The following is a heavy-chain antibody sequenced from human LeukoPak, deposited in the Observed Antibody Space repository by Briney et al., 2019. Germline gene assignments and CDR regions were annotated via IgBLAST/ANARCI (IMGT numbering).Heavy chain of an antibody. CDR3: ARGRDMADY. CDR1: GYTFADYA. V-gene: IGHV7-4-1*02. CDR2: INTNTGNP. J-gene: IGHJ4*02. Sequence: GASVKVSCKASGYTFADYAMNWVRQAPGQGLEWMGWINTNTGNPTYAQGFTGRFVFSLDTSVNTAYLQISSLKAEDTAMYYCARGRDMADYWGQGTLVTVSS. D-gene: IGHD5-24*01.